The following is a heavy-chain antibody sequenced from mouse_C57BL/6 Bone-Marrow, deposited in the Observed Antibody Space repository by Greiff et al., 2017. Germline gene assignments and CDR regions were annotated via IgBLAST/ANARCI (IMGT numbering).Heavy chain of an antibody. D-gene: IGHD1-1*01. CDR1: GYTFTRYW. CDR3: AIITTVVSNAMDY. CDR2: IHPSDSDT. J-gene: IGHJ4*01. Sequence: VLLQQSGAELVKPGASVKVSCKASGYTFTRYWMHWVKQRPGQGLEWIGRIHPSDSDTNYTQQFKGKATLTGDKTTSTAYMQRSSLTSEDSAVYYCAIITTVVSNAMDYWGQGTSVTVSS. V-gene: IGHV1-74*01.